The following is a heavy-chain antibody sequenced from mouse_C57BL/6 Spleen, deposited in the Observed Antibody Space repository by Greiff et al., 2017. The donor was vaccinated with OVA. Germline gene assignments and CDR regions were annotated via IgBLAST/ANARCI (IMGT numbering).Heavy chain of an antibody. CDR2: IDPEDGET. D-gene: IGHD2-1*01. V-gene: IGHV14-2*01. Sequence: VQLKQSGAELVKPGASVKLSCTASGFNIKDYYMHWVKQRTERGLEWIGRIDPEDGETKYDPKFQGKATITADTSSNTAYLQLSSLTSEDTAVYSCAWGGLYDGNYYAMCYWGQGTSVTVSS. CDR3: AWGGLYDGNYYAMCY. J-gene: IGHJ4*01. CDR1: GFNIKDYY.